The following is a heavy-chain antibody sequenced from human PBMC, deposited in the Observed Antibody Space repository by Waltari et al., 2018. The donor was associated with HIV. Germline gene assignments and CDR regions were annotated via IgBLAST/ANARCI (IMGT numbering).Heavy chain of an antibody. Sequence: QVQLQESGPGLVKPSETLSLTCTVSGPSISIDSHHLGWARQPPGKGLEWIGNIFYSGNTYYNPSLKSRVTISIDTSKKHFSLKLTSVTAADTAVYYCARRGGATVTSYYYYGLDVWGQGTTVTVSS. D-gene: IGHD4-17*01. CDR3: ARRGGATVTSYYYYGLDV. J-gene: IGHJ6*02. V-gene: IGHV4-39*02. CDR1: GPSISIDSHH. CDR2: IFYSGNT.